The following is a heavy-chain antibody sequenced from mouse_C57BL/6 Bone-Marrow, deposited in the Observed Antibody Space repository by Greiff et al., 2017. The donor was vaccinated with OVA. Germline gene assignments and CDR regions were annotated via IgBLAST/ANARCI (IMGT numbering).Heavy chain of an antibody. CDR2: IYPRSGNT. J-gene: IGHJ3*01. CDR3: ARYYYDCDWFAD. D-gene: IGHD2-4*01. CDR1: GYTFTSYG. V-gene: IGHV1-81*01. Sequence: VKLMESGAELARPGASVKLSCKASGYTFTSYGISWVKQRTGQGLEWIGEIYPRSGNTYYNEKFKGKATLTADKSSSTAYMELRSLTSEDSAVYFCARYYYDCDWFADWGRGTGVTVTA.